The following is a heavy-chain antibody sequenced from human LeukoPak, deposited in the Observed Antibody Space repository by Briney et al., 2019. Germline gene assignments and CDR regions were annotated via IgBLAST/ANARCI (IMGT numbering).Heavy chain of an antibody. CDR1: GFIFSTYW. D-gene: IGHD5-18*01. Sequence: GGSLRLSCAASGFIFSTYWMTWVRQAPGKGLEWVATIKYDGDEKFYVDSVTGRFTISRDNAKNSLYLQMNSLRAEDTAVYYCARDQRYSYPYYFDYWGQGTLVTVSS. J-gene: IGHJ4*02. CDR2: IKYDGDEK. CDR3: ARDQRYSYPYYFDY. V-gene: IGHV3-7*01.